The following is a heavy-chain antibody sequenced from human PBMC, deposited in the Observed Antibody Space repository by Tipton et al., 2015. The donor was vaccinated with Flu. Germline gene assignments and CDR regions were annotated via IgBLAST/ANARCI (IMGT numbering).Heavy chain of an antibody. CDR1: GGSISSYY. Sequence: LRLSCIVSGGSISSYYWSWIRQPAGKGLEWIGRIYSSGSTSYNPSLKSRVTMSVDTSKKQLSLKLTSVTAADTAVYYCARAGVPSAGNWFDPWGQGILVTVSS. V-gene: IGHV4-4*07. CDR2: IYSSGST. CDR3: ARAGVPSAGNWFDP. J-gene: IGHJ5*02. D-gene: IGHD1-1*01.